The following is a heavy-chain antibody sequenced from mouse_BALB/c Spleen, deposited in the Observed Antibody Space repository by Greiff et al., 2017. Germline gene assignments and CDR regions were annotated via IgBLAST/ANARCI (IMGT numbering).Heavy chain of an antibody. CDR1: GYTFSSYW. D-gene: IGHD2-14*01. V-gene: IGHV1-9*01. J-gene: IGHJ3*01. CDR3: ARRGRYDVFAY. CDR2: ILPGSGST. Sequence: QVQLQQSGAELMKPGASVKISCKATGYTFSSYWIEWVKQRPGHGLEWIGEILPGSGSTNYNEKFKGKATFTADTSSNTAYMQLSSLTSEDSAVYYCARRGRYDVFAYWGQGTLVTVSA.